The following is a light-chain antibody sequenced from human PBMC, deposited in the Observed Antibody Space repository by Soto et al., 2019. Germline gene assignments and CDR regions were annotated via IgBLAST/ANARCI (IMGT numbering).Light chain of an antibody. J-gene: IGKJ1*01. CDR1: QSISIW. Sequence: DIDMTQSPSTLSASVGDRVTITCRASQSISIWLPWYQQKPGKAPNLLIYKTSSLETGVPSRFSGSGCGTEFTLTISSLQPDDFATYYCQHWNDYSWTFGQGTKVEVK. V-gene: IGKV1-5*03. CDR2: KTS. CDR3: QHWNDYSWT.